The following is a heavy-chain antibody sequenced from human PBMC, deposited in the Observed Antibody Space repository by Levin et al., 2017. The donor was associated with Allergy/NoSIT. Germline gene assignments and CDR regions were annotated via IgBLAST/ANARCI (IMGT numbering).Heavy chain of an antibody. D-gene: IGHD1/OR15-1a*01. V-gene: IGHV3-74*01. CDR2: INSDGSST. CDR3: ARVHANNVKSDAFDI. J-gene: IGHJ3*02. Sequence: GGSLRLSCAASGFTFSSYWMHWVRQAPGKGLVWVSRINSDGSSTSYADSVKGRFTISRDNAKNTLYLQMNSLRAEDTAVYYCARVHANNVKSDAFDIWGQGTMVTVSS. CDR1: GFTFSSYW.